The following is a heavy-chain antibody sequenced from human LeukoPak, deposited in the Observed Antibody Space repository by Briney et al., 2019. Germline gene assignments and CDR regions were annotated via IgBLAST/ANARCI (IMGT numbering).Heavy chain of an antibody. J-gene: IGHJ3*02. CDR1: GGSISSYY. V-gene: IGHV4-59*01. Sequence: SSETLSLTCTVSGGSISSYYWSWIRQPPGKGLDWIGYIYYSGSTNYNPSLKSRVIISVDTSKNQFSLNLISVTAADTAVYYRARGTAQTVNTYAFDIWGQGTMVTVSS. CDR3: ARGTAQTVNTYAFDI. D-gene: IGHD4-17*01. CDR2: IYYSGST.